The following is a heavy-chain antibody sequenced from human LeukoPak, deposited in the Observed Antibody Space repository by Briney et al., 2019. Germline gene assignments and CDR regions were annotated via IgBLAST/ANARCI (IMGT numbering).Heavy chain of an antibody. V-gene: IGHV5-51*01. Sequence: GESLTIACQASGYSFTNYSIAWVRQMPGKGLDWMGTIYPDDSDARYSPSFQGQGTLSVYMSIATAYMQSPSLNASDTAIYYCATPYSTGLRDAYDMSGQGTMVIVSS. CDR1: GYSFTNYS. D-gene: IGHD2-8*02. CDR3: ATPYSTGLRDAYDM. J-gene: IGHJ3*02. CDR2: IYPDDSDA.